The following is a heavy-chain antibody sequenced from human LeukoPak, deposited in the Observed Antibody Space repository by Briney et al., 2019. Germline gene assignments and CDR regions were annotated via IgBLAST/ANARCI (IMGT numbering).Heavy chain of an antibody. D-gene: IGHD6-19*01. V-gene: IGHV4-59*01. CDR3: ARDRAVGGRFFDL. CDR1: STSLTTYY. Sequence: SESLSLTCTVSSTSLTTYYWSWIRQPPGKGLEWIGYVTDAGFATYNPSLKSRVTLSVDTSTNLFSLKVHSVTVSDTAVYYCARDRAVGGRFFDLWGQGILVSVSS. J-gene: IGHJ4*02. CDR2: VTDAGFA.